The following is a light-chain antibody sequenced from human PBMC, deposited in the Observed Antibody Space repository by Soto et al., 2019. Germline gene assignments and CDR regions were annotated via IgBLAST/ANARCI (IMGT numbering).Light chain of an antibody. CDR2: DAS. CDR1: QSISSW. Sequence: QMTQSPTTHFASVVGRVTIPCQDSQSISSWLAWYQQKPGTATQLLIYDASSLESGVPSRFSGRGSGTEFTLTISRLQPDDVATYYRQQYNSYPLTFGGGTKVDI. J-gene: IGKJ4*01. V-gene: IGKV1-5*01. CDR3: QQYNSYPLT.